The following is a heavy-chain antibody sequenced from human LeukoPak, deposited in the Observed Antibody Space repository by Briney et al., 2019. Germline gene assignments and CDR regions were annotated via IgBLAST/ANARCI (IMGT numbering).Heavy chain of an antibody. J-gene: IGHJ4*02. Sequence: GGSERLSCAASGFHFSSYEMNWVRQAPGKGLEWVSYISSSVSPIYNADSVKGRFTISRDNAKNSLYLQMNNLKAEDTAVYYCARASSIDSWGRGARVPVSS. V-gene: IGHV3-48*03. CDR2: ISSSVSPI. CDR3: ARASSIDS. CDR1: GFHFSSYE.